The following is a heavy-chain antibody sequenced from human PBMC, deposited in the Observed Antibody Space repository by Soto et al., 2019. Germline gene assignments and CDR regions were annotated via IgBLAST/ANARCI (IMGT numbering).Heavy chain of an antibody. D-gene: IGHD2-15*01. CDR2: IQSGGPT. V-gene: IGHV3-66*01. Sequence: EVQLVESGGGLVQPAGSPRLSCAASGFTVSSKSMSWVRQAPGKGLERVSLIQSGGPTYYADSVKGRFTISRDTSENTVHLQMGRVSAEHTAVSYCTRDDVLCNGGRCYGAAWDVWGKGNGVTVSS. CDR1: GFTVSSKS. CDR3: TRDDVLCNGGRCYGAAWDV. J-gene: IGHJ6*04.